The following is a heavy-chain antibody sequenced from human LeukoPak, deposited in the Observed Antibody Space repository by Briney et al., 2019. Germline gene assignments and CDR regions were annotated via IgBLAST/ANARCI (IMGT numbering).Heavy chain of an antibody. CDR1: GGTFSRYA. J-gene: IGHJ3*02. V-gene: IGHV1-69*01. D-gene: IGHD3-10*01. CDR2: IIPISGTA. Sequence: SVKVSCKASGGTFSRYAISWARQAPGQGLEWMGGIIPISGTANYAQKFQDRVTITADESTSTTYMELSSLRSEDTAVYYCARDRDDGSGRLTDAFDIWGQGTMVTVSS. CDR3: ARDRDDGSGRLTDAFDI.